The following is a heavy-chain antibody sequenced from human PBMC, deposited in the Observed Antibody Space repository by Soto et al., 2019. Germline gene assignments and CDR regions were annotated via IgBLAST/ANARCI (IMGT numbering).Heavy chain of an antibody. J-gene: IGHJ4*02. CDR1: GFTFSSYA. V-gene: IGHV3-23*01. CDR2: ISGSGGST. Sequence: PGGSLRLSCAASGFTFSSYAMSWVRQAPGKGLEWVSAISGSGGSTYYADSVKGRFTISRDNSKNTLYLQMNSLRAEDTAVYYYTRIYGTGTYLPDYWGQGTLVTVSS. CDR3: TRIYGTGTYLPDY. D-gene: IGHD3-10*01.